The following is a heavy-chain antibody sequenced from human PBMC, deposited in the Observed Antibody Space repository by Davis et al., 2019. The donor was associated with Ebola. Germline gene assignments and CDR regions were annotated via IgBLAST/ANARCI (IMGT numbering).Heavy chain of an antibody. V-gene: IGHV7-4-1*02. D-gene: IGHD5-12*01. J-gene: IGHJ3*02. CDR3: ARHGARLEDAFDI. Sequence: ASVKVSCKASGYTFTTYAMNWVRQAPGQGLEWMGWINTNTGNPTYAQGFTGRFVFSLDTSVRTAYLQISSLKAEDTAVYYCARHGARLEDAFDIWGQGTMVTVSS. CDR1: GYTFTTYA. CDR2: INTNTGNP.